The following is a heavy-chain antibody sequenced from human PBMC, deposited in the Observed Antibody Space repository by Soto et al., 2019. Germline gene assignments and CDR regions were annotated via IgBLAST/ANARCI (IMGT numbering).Heavy chain of an antibody. CDR3: AREPRECYTFDY. V-gene: IGHV1-46*01. J-gene: IGHJ4*02. CDR1: GYTFTDYY. D-gene: IGHD2-15*01. CDR2: IRPSSGDT. Sequence: QVQLVQSGAEVKKPGASVILSCKASGYTFTDYYIHWERQAPGQGPEWMGIIRPSSGDTTYTQRFQGRVPMTRDTATNTVYMELTNLRSDDTATYYCAREPRECYTFDYWGQGTLVTVSS.